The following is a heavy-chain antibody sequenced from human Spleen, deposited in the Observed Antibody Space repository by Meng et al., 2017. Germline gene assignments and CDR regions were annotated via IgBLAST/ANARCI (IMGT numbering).Heavy chain of an antibody. V-gene: IGHV3-23*01. CDR1: GFTFSDYV. J-gene: IGHJ5*02. D-gene: IGHD2-8*02. CDR2: ITDSGGST. CDR3: ARGSTGNYFP. Sequence: EVQLLESGGGLVQPGGYLRLSCAASGFTFSDYVMSWVRQAPGKGLEWVSSITDSGGSTFYADSVKGRFTISRDNSKSTLYLQMNILRAEDTAVYYCARGSTGNYFPWGQGTLVTVSS.